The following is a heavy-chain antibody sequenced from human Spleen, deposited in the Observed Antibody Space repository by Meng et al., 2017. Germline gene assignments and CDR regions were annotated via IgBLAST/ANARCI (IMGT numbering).Heavy chain of an antibody. CDR3: AKDKLSLHV. CDR1: GGSISSSFYY. D-gene: IGHD5-24*01. CDR2: IYYSGST. J-gene: IGHJ6*01. Sequence: SETLSLTRTVSGGSISSSFYYWDWIRQPPGKGLEWIGTIYYSGSTFFNPALTSQVTISLDTSKNQFSLRLTSVTAADTAMYYCAKDKLSLHVWGQGTRVTVSS. V-gene: IGHV4-39*07.